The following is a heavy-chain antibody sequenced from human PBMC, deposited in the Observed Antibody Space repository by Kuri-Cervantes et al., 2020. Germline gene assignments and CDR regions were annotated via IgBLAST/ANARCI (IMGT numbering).Heavy chain of an antibody. D-gene: IGHD2-2*01. CDR3: ARDVTMLFDY. CDR2: IKQDGSEK. V-gene: IGHV3-7*01. CDR1: GFTFSSYW. J-gene: IGHJ4*02. Sequence: ETLSLTCAASGFTFSSYWMSWVRQAPGKGLEWVANIKQDGSEKYYVDSVKGRFTIPRDNAKNSLYLQMNSLRAEDTAVYYCARDVTMLFDYWGQGTLVTVSS.